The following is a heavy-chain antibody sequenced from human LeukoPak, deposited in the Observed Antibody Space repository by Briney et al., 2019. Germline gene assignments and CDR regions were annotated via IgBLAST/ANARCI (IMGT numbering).Heavy chain of an antibody. CDR2: INPDSGGT. J-gene: IGHJ4*02. D-gene: IGHD1-26*01. CDR3: ATTSLLGWELLLFDY. Sequence: ASVKVSCKASGYTFTAYYMHWVRQAPGQGLEWMGWINPDSGGTNYAQKFQGRVTMTRDTSISTAYMGLSRLRSDDTAMYYCATTSLLGWELLLFDYWGQGTLVTVSS. CDR1: GYTFTAYY. V-gene: IGHV1-2*02.